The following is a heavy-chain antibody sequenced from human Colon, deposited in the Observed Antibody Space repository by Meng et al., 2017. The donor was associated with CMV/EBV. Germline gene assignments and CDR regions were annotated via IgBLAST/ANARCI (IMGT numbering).Heavy chain of an antibody. CDR3: ARDWYPGDRRGSFDY. J-gene: IGHJ4*02. CDR1: ECTFTGYS. CDR2: INPNSGGT. Sequence: VQSGAKVKTAGASVKGSCTASECTFTGYSMHWVGQAPGQGLEWMGWINPNSGGTNYAQKFQGRVTMTRDTSITTAYMELSRLRSDDTAVYYCARDWYPGDRRGSFDYWGQGTLVTVSS. V-gene: IGHV1-2*02. D-gene: IGHD3-22*01.